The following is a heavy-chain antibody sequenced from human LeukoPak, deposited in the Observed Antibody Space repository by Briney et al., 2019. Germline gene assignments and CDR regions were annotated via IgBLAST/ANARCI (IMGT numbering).Heavy chain of an antibody. CDR3: AKGPNYDILTGYSRFLDY. D-gene: IGHD3-9*01. Sequence: GGSLRLSCAASGFTFSSYAMSWVRQAPGKGLEWVSAISGSGGSTYYADSVKGRSTISRDNSKNTLYLQMNSLRAEDTAVYYCAKGPNYDILTGYSRFLDYWGQGTLVTVSS. CDR2: ISGSGGST. J-gene: IGHJ4*02. CDR1: GFTFSSYA. V-gene: IGHV3-23*01.